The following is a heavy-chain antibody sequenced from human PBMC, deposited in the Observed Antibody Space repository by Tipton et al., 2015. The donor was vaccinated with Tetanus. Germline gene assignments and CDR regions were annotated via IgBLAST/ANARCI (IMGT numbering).Heavy chain of an antibody. CDR3: ARGGDIVVVPGVTRADWFDP. CDR1: GVSISGYY. V-gene: IGHV4-4*07. D-gene: IGHD2-2*01. CDR2: VDRSGTT. J-gene: IGHJ5*02. Sequence: TLSLTCTVSGVSISGYYWSWIRQPAGKGLEWIGRVDRSGTTTNNPSLKGRVTMSLDTSKNQFSLKLTSVTAADTAMYYCARGGDIVVVPGVTRADWFDPWGQGTLVTVSS.